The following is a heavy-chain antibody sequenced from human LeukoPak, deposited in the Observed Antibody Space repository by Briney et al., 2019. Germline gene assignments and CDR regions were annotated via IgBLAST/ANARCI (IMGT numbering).Heavy chain of an antibody. CDR2: IKQDGSEK. J-gene: IGHJ2*01. D-gene: IGHD6-19*01. V-gene: IGHV3-7*01. CDR1: GFTFSSYW. Sequence: GGSLRLSCAASGFTFSSYWMSWVRQAPGKGLEWVANIKQDGSEKYYVDSVKGRFTISRDNAKNSLYLQMNSLRAEDTAVYYCARGSDSSGWYAGLPYFDLWGRGTLVTVSS. CDR3: ARGSDSSGWYAGLPYFDL.